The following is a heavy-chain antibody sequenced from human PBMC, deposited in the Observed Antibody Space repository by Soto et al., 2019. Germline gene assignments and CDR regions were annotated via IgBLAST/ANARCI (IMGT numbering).Heavy chain of an antibody. Sequence: QITLKESGPTLVKPTQTLTLTCNFSGFSLSTSGMGVGWIRQPPGKALEWLGLIYWNDDMRYSPSLKSRLTITNDTARDEVVLTVTNMDPVDTGTFFCVPRHRTTGMWDAFDVWGQGTMVTVSP. V-gene: IGHV2-5*01. CDR1: GFSLSTSGMG. CDR2: IYWNDDM. J-gene: IGHJ3*01. CDR3: VPRHRTTGMWDAFDV. D-gene: IGHD1-1*01.